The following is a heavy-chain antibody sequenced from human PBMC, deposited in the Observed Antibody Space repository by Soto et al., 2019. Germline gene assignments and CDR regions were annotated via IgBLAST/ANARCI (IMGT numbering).Heavy chain of an antibody. CDR1: GLTVSSNY. V-gene: IGHV3-53*02. D-gene: IGHD3-10*01. J-gene: IGHJ3*02. CDR2: LYSGGST. CDR3: ARDRPGDEGDAFDI. Sequence: EVQLVETGGGLIQPGGSLRLSCVASGLTVSSNYMNWVRQAPGKGLEWVSVLYSGGSTHYAGSVKGRFIISRDNSKNTLYLHMNSLRAEDTAVYYCARDRPGDEGDAFDIWGHGTMVTVSS.